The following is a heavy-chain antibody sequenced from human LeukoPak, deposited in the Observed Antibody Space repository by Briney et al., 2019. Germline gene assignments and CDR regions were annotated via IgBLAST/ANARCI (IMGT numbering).Heavy chain of an antibody. V-gene: IGHV4-59*08. CDR2: IYYSGST. CDR3: ARHLPDLWSGYYYFDY. Sequence: KASETLSLTCTVSGGSISSYYWSWIRQPPGEGLEWIGYIYYSGSTNYNPSLKSRVTISVDTSKNQFSLKLSSVTAADTAVYYCARHLPDLWSGYYYFDYWGQGTLVTVSS. CDR1: GGSISSYY. D-gene: IGHD3-3*01. J-gene: IGHJ4*02.